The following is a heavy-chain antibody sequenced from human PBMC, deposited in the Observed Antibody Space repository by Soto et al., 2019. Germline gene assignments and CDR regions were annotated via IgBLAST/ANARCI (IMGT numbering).Heavy chain of an antibody. CDR1: GFSLSTNGVG. D-gene: IGHD1-26*01. V-gene: IGHV2-5*02. CDR2: IYWDDEQ. J-gene: IGHJ4*02. CDR3: AHRRGGTYYLWDY. Sequence: QITLKESGPTLVKPPQTLTLTCTFSGFSLSTNGVGVGWIRQPPGKALEWLALIYWDDEQRYTPSLTSRPTFSKHTSKNQVVLTRTNMDPVDTATYYCAHRRGGTYYLWDYWGQGTLVIVSS.